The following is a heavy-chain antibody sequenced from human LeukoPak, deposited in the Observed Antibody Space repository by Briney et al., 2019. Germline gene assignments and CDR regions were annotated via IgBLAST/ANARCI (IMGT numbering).Heavy chain of an antibody. CDR1: GFTFSSYS. CDR3: ARDRRRGSPTHWYFDL. J-gene: IGHJ2*01. D-gene: IGHD1-26*01. Sequence: PGGSLRLSCAASGFTFSSYSMNWVRQAPGKGLEWVSYISSSSSTIYYADSVKGRFTISRDNAKNSLYLQMNSLRAEDTAVYYCARDRRRGSPTHWYFDLWGRGTLVTVSS. CDR2: ISSSSSTI. V-gene: IGHV3-48*04.